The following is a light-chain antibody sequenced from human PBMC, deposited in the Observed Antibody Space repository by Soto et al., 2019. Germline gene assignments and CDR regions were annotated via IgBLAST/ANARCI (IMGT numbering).Light chain of an antibody. Sequence: EIVLTQSPGTLSLSPGERATRSCRASQSVSSSYLAWYQQKPGQAPRPLIYGASSRATGIPDRFSGSGSGTDFTLTISRLEPEDFAVYYCQQYGSSPAWTFGQGTKV. CDR2: GAS. J-gene: IGKJ1*01. CDR1: QSVSSSY. V-gene: IGKV3-20*01. CDR3: QQYGSSPAWT.